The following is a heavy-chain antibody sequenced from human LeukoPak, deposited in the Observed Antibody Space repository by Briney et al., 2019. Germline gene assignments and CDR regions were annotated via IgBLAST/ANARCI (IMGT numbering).Heavy chain of an antibody. CDR1: GFTFSSYG. D-gene: IGHD3-3*01. V-gene: IGHV3-30*02. J-gene: IGHJ4*02. CDR2: IRYDGSNK. Sequence: PGGSLRLSCAASGFTFSSYGMHWVRQAPGKGLEWVAFIRYDGSNKYYADSVKGRFTISRDNSKNTLYLQMNSLRAEDTAVYYCARGGYDFWSGYRQFDYWGQGNLVTVSS. CDR3: ARGGYDFWSGYRQFDY.